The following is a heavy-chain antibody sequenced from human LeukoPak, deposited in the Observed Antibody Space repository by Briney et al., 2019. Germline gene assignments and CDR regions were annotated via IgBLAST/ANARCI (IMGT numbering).Heavy chain of an antibody. CDR3: AKIRNTVSAEGFDY. J-gene: IGHJ4*02. V-gene: IGHV3-53*01. CDR2: IYSCGST. D-gene: IGHD2/OR15-2a*01. Sequence: GGSLRLSCAASGFTVSSNYMSWVRQAPGKGLEWVSVIYSCGSTYYADSVKGRFTISRDNSKNTLYLQMNSLRAEDTAVYYCAKIRNTVSAEGFDYWGQGTLVTVSS. CDR1: GFTVSSNY.